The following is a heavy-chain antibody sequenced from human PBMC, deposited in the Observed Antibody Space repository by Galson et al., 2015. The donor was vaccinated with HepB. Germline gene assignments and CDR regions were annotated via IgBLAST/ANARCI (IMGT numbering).Heavy chain of an antibody. V-gene: IGHV1-18*01. D-gene: IGHD3-22*01. J-gene: IGHJ6*02. CDR1: GYTFTSYG. CDR3: ARGDSSGYYYYDGMDV. Sequence: SVKVSCKASGYTFTSYGISWVRQAPGQGLEWMGWISAYNGNTNYAQKLQGRVTMTTDTSTSTAYMELRSLRSDDTAVYYCARGDSSGYYYYDGMDVWGQGTTVTVSS. CDR2: ISAYNGNT.